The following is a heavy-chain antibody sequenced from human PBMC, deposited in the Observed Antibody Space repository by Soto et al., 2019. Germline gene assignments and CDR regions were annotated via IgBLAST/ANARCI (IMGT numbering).Heavy chain of an antibody. CDR1: GAAFSNYT. J-gene: IGHJ6*03. D-gene: IGHD1-1*01. Sequence: QVQLVQSGADVKKPGSSVKISCTASGAAFSNYTFTWVRRAPGQGLEWVGRVIPLLDASNYAEKFQDRVKISADRSTSTVYMEFSGLRSEDSAIYYCASGKSQMSQDRMGFYYYMDVWGKGTTVTVSS. CDR3: ASGKSQMSQDRMGFYYYMDV. V-gene: IGHV1-69*08. CDR2: VIPLLDAS.